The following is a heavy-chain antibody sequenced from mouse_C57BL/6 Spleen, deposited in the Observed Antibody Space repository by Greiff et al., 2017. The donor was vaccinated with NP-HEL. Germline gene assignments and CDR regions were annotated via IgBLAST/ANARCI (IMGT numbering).Heavy chain of an antibody. J-gene: IGHJ3*01. V-gene: IGHV1-82*01. CDR1: GYAFSSSW. D-gene: IGHD1-1*01. CDR2: IYPGDGDT. CDR3: ARDYYGSSSFAY. Sequence: QVQLQQPGPELVKPGASVKISCKASGYAFSSSWMNWVKQRPGKGLEWIGRIYPGDGDTNYNGKFKGKATLTADKSSSTAYMQLSSLTSEDSAVYFCARDYYGSSSFAYWGQGTLVTVSA.